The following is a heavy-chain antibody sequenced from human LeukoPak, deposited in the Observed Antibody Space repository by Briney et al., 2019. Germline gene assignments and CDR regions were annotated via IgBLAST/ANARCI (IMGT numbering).Heavy chain of an antibody. CDR2: ISSSSSYI. CDR3: ARDMRYYYDSSGYYYGRRAFDI. Sequence: GGSLRLSCAASGFTFSSYSVNWVRQAPGKGLEWVSSISSSSSYIYYADSVKGRFTISRDNAKNSLYLQMNSLRAEDTAVYYCARDMRYYYDSSGYYYGRRAFDIWGQGTMVTVSS. D-gene: IGHD3-22*01. V-gene: IGHV3-21*01. J-gene: IGHJ3*02. CDR1: GFTFSSYS.